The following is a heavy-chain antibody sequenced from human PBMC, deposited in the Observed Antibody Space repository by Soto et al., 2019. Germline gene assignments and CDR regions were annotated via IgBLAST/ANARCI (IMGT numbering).Heavy chain of an antibody. J-gene: IGHJ4*02. CDR2: IHHFGYP. Sequence: QVQLQESGPGLVKPSDTLSLTCGVSGSSISNDNWWVWIRQPPGKGLEWIGYIHHFGYPYSNPSPKGRLTNPVDTFKNQFALKLSSVAAVDTAVYYCATKDNGKYFFDSWGQGTLVTVSS. V-gene: IGHV4-28*01. CDR3: ATKDNGKYFFDS. D-gene: IGHD1-26*01. CDR1: GSSISNDNW.